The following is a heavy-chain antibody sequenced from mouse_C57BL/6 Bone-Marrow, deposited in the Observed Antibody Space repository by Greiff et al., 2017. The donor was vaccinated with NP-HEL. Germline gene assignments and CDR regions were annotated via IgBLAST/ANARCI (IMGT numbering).Heavy chain of an antibody. Sequence: EVKLVESGGDLVKPGGSLKLSCAASGFTFSSYGMSWVRQTPDKRLEWVATISSGGSYTYYPASVKGRFTISRENAKNTLYLQMSSLRSEDTAMCYCAKQRYDYAFDYWGQGTTLTVSS. CDR1: GFTFSSYG. V-gene: IGHV5-6*02. CDR2: ISSGGSYT. CDR3: AKQRYDYAFDY. D-gene: IGHD2-4*01. J-gene: IGHJ2*01.